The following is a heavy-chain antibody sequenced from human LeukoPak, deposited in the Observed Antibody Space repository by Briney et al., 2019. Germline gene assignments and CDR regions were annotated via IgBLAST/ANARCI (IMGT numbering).Heavy chain of an antibody. CDR3: ARDRGFGQADV. J-gene: IGHJ6*04. Sequence: GGSLRLSCAASGFTFSGYWMSWLRQAPGKGLEWVANIKQDGGEKFYVDSVKGRFTISRDNAKNSLYLQMNSLRAEDTAVYYCARDRGFGQADVWGKGTTVTVSS. CDR1: GFTFSGYW. CDR2: IKQDGGEK. D-gene: IGHD3-10*01. V-gene: IGHV3-7*01.